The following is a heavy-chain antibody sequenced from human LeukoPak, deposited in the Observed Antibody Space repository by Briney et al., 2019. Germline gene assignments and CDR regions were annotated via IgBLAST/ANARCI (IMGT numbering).Heavy chain of an antibody. CDR2: IRSKANSYAT. V-gene: IGHV3-73*01. CDR1: GFTFSGSA. CDR3: ARTRASGSYYNPPMGY. Sequence: AGGSLRLSCAASGFTFSGSAMHWVRQASGKGLEWVGRIRSKANSYATAYAASVKGRFTISRDDSKNTAYLQMNSLRAEDTAVYYCARTRASGSYYNPPMGYWGQGTLVTVSS. D-gene: IGHD3-10*01. J-gene: IGHJ4*02.